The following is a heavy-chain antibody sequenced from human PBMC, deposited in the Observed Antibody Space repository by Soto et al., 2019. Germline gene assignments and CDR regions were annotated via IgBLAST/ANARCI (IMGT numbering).Heavy chain of an antibody. D-gene: IGHD6-19*01. CDR2: IIYSGNS. Sequence: QLQLQLSGPGLVKHSETLSLTCNVPSASISSYNYWGWFSQPPGKVLEWIGSIIYSGNSMYNPCLQSRLTPLVSTSNKQSSPQLSSVAPADAGVSSCGSHAQWTIRASWGQGSLVTVSS. V-gene: IGHV4-39*01. CDR1: SASISSYNY. J-gene: IGHJ5*02. CDR3: GSHAQWTIRAS.